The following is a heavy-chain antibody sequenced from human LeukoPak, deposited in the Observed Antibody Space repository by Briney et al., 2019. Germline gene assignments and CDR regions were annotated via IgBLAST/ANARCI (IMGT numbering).Heavy chain of an antibody. CDR3: AVRGELLSTGWFDP. CDR2: INHSGST. V-gene: IGHV4-34*01. J-gene: IGHJ5*02. CDR1: GGSFSGYY. D-gene: IGHD3-10*01. Sequence: PSETLSLTCAVYGGSFSGYYWSWIRQPPGKGLEWIGEINHSGSTNYNPSLKSRVTISVDTSKNQFSLKLSSVTAADTAVYYCAVRGELLSTGWFDPWGQGTLVTVSS.